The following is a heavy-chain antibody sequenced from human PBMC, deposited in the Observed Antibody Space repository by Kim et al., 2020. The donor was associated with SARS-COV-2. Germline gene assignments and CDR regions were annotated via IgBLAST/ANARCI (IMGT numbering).Heavy chain of an antibody. J-gene: IGHJ6*02. CDR1: GYTFTSYA. V-gene: IGHV1-3*01. D-gene: IGHD6-13*01. CDR3: AREKGYSSSWYLGDRDYYYYGMDV. Sequence: ASVKVSCKASGYTFTSYAMHWVRQAPGQRLEWMGWINAGNGNTKYSQKFQGRVTITRDTSASTAYMELSSLRSEDTAVYYCAREKGYSSSWYLGDRDYYYYGMDVWGQGTTVTVSS. CDR2: INAGNGNT.